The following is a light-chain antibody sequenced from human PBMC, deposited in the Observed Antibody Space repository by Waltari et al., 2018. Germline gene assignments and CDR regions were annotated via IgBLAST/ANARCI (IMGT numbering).Light chain of an antibody. V-gene: IGKV1-6*01. CDR2: GSS. CDR1: QGIRDD. Sequence: AIQMTQSPSSLSASVGDRVTITCRASQGIRDDLGWYQQKPGKAPKLLIYGSSSLPRGVPSRFSGSGSGTNFTLTISSLQPEDFATYYCLQDYNYPWTFGQGTKVEL. CDR3: LQDYNYPWT. J-gene: IGKJ1*01.